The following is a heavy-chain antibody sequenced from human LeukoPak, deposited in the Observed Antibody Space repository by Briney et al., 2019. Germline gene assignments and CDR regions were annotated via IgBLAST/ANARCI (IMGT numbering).Heavy chain of an antibody. CDR1: GYTFTNFY. V-gene: IGHV1-46*01. CDR3: ARGEDSLTGYARIYYGMDV. CDR2: LHPSGGSP. D-gene: IGHD3-9*01. Sequence: ASVKVSCKASGYTFTNFYMHWVRQAPGQGLEWMGTLHPSGGSPTYGQKFQGRLTVTSDTSTNTVYMRLSSLRSDDTVVYYCARGEDSLTGYARIYYGMDVWGQGTTVTVSS. J-gene: IGHJ6*02.